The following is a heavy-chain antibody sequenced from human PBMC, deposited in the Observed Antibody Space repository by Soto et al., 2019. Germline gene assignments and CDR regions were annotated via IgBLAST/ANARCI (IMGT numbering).Heavy chain of an antibody. CDR2: IKQDGSEK. V-gene: IGHV3-7*01. J-gene: IGHJ6*03. CDR1: GFTFSSYW. Sequence: GGSLSLSCAASGFTFSSYWMSWVRQAPGKGLEWVANIKQDGSEKYYVDSVKGRFTISRDNAKNSLYLQMNSLRAEDTAVYYCARLYGYSYGYRPYYYYYYMEVRGKGTTVTVSS. D-gene: IGHD5-18*01. CDR3: ARLYGYSYGYRPYYYYYYMEV.